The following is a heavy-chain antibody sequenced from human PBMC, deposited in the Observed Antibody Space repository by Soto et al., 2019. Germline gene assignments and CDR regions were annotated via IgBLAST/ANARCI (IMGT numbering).Heavy chain of an antibody. CDR2: MTGSGGST. Sequence: EVQLLETGGGLLQPGGSLRLSCAASGFTFSSYAMSWVRQAPGKGLEWVSAMTGSGGSTYYADSVKGRFTISRDNSKNTLYLQMNSLRAEDTAVDYCARHYYGSGSYYREMDVWGKGTTVTVSS. V-gene: IGHV3-23*01. D-gene: IGHD3-10*01. CDR3: ARHYYGSGSYYREMDV. J-gene: IGHJ6*04. CDR1: GFTFSSYA.